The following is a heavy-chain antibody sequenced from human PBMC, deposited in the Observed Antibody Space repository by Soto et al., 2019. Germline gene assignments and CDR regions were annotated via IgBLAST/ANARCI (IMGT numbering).Heavy chain of an antibody. D-gene: IGHD3-10*01. CDR2: ISGGGNDR. J-gene: IGHJ4*02. CDR3: ARSHFMVARDNGPFDY. V-gene: IGHV3-23*01. CDR1: GFPPSSYA. Sequence: GGSLRLSCAASGFPPSSYAMSWVRQTPEKGLEWVAGISGGGNDRYYADFVQGRFTFSRDKSRNILYLQMNSLRAEDTAMYYCARSHFMVARDNGPFDYWGQGTLVTVSS.